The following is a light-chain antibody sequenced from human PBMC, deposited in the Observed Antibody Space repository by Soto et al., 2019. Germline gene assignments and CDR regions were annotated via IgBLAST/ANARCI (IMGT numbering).Light chain of an antibody. CDR2: GAS. CDR3: QQYGTSPYT. CDR1: QSVSRNF. J-gene: IGKJ2*01. Sequence: EIVLTQSPGTLSLSPGARATLSCRASQSVSRNFLAWYRQKPGQAPRLLIYGASNRATDTPDRFSGSGSGADFSLTISRLEPEDFAVYYCQQYGTSPYTFGQGTKVDIK. V-gene: IGKV3-20*01.